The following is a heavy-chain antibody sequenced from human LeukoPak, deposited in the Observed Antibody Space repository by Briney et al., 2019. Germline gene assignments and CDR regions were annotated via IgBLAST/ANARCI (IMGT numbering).Heavy chain of an antibody. CDR1: GGSISSSSYY. Sequence: PSETLSLTCTVSGGSISSSSYYWGWIRQPPGKGLEWIGSIYYSGSTYYNPSLKSRVTISVDTSKNQFSLKLCSVTAADTAVYYCAAPGGDSDYWGQGTLVTVSS. D-gene: IGHD3-10*01. CDR3: AAPGGDSDY. V-gene: IGHV4-39*01. J-gene: IGHJ4*02. CDR2: IYYSGST.